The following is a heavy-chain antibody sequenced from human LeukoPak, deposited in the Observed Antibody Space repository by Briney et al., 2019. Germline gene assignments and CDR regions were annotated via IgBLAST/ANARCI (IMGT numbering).Heavy chain of an antibody. V-gene: IGHV4-34*01. D-gene: IGHD3-10*01. CDR2: INHSGST. Sequence: SETLSLTCAVYGGSFSGYYWSWIRQPPGKGLEWIGEINHSGSTNYNPSLKSRVTISVGTSKDQFSLKLSSVTAADTAVYYCARGSPPYYYGSGSRRHFDLWGRGTLVTVSS. CDR1: GGSFSGYY. CDR3: ARGSPPYYYGSGSRRHFDL. J-gene: IGHJ2*01.